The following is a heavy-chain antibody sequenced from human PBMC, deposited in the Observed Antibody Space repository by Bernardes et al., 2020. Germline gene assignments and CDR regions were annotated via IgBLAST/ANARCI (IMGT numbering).Heavy chain of an antibody. CDR1: GGSFSGYY. D-gene: IGHD3-22*01. Sequence: SETLSLTCAVYGGSFSGYYWSWIRQPPGKGLEWIGEINHSGSTNYNPSLKSRVTISVDTSKNQFSLKLSSVTAADTAVYYCARGRPYDSSGYYYGIDYWGQGTLVTVSS. J-gene: IGHJ4*02. CDR3: ARGRPYDSSGYYYGIDY. V-gene: IGHV4-34*01. CDR2: INHSGST.